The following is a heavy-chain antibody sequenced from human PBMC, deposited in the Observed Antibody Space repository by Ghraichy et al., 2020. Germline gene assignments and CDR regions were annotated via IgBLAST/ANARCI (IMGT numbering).Heavy chain of an antibody. CDR1: GFTFSSYW. CDR3: AISPGPYQPPLDY. Sequence: GGSLRLSCAASGFTFSSYWMSWVRQAPGKGLEWVANIKQDGSEKYYVDSVKGRFTISRDNAKNSLYLQMNSLRAEDTAVYYCAISPGPYQPPLDYWGQGTLVTVSS. J-gene: IGHJ4*02. CDR2: IKQDGSEK. D-gene: IGHD2-2*01. V-gene: IGHV3-7*03.